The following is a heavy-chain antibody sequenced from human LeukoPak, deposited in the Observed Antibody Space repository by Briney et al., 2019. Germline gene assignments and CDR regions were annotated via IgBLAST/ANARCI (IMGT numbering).Heavy chain of an antibody. CDR1: GGTFSSYA. CDR2: IIPIFGTA. V-gene: IGHV1-69*13. J-gene: IGHJ4*02. D-gene: IGHD2-15*01. Sequence: GASVKVSCTASGGTFSSYAISWVRQAPGQGLEWMGGIIPIFGTANYAQKFQGRVTITADESTSTAYMELSSLRSEDTAVYYCATNPPDSAEYYFDYWGQGTLVTVSS. CDR3: ATNPPDSAEYYFDY.